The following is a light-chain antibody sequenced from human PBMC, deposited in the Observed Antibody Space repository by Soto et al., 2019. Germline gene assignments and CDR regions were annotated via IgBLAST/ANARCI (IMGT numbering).Light chain of an antibody. J-gene: IGKJ1*01. V-gene: IGKV1-5*01. CDR3: QQYNSYASWT. CDR2: DAS. Sequence: DIQMSQSPSTLSASVGDRVTITCRASQSISDRLAWYQQKPGKAPKVLIYDASSLESGVPSRFSGSGSGTEFTLTITNLQPDDFATYYCQQYNSYASWTFGPGTKVDI. CDR1: QSISDR.